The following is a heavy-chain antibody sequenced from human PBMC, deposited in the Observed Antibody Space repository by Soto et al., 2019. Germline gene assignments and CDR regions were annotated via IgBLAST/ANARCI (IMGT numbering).Heavy chain of an antibody. Sequence: QVQLQESGPGLVKPSQTLSLSCTVSGGSISTGGDGDYWTWIRQRPEKGLEWVAVISYDETNEHYVDSVKGRFTISRDNSKSILYLQMNRLRPEDTAVYKCAKDLRTTISDYGMDVWGQGTTVTVSS. CDR2: ISYDETNE. CDR1: GGSISTGG. J-gene: IGHJ6*02. V-gene: IGHV3-30*18. CDR3: AKDLRTTISDYGMDV.